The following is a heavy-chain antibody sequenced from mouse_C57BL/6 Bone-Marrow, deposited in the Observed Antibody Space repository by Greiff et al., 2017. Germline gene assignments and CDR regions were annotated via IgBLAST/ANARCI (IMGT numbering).Heavy chain of an antibody. CDR1: GYTFTGYW. D-gene: IGHD1-1*01. V-gene: IGHV1-9*01. Sequence: QVQLQQSGAELMKPGASVKLSCKATGYTFTGYWIEWVKQRPGHGLEWIGEFLPGSGSPNYNEKFKGKATFTADTSSNTAYMQPSSLTNEDSAIYYCARCPIYYYGSSYSRDYFDYWGQGTTLTVSS. CDR2: FLPGSGSP. J-gene: IGHJ2*01. CDR3: ARCPIYYYGSSYSRDYFDY.